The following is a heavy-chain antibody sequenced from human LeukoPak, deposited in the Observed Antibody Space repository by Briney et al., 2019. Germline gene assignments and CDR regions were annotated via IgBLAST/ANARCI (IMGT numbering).Heavy chain of an antibody. CDR2: IYTSGST. V-gene: IGHV4-61*02. CDR1: GGSISRGSYY. J-gene: IGHJ4*02. CDR3: ARVDPYCSSTSCSFDY. Sequence: SQTLSLTCTVSGGSISRGSYYWGWIRQPAGKGLEWIVRIYTSGSTNYNPSLKSRVTISVDTSKNQFSLKLSSVTAADTAVYYCARVDPYCSSTSCSFDYWGQGTLVTVSS. D-gene: IGHD2-2*01.